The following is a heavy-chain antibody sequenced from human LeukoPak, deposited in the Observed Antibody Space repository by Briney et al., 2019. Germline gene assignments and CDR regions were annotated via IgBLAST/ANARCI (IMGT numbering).Heavy chain of an antibody. D-gene: IGHD3-10*01. CDR1: GFTFSGSA. CDR3: TRSTMVRGVIMSGYYYYGMDV. J-gene: IGHJ6*02. CDR2: IGRKATSSAT. V-gene: IGHV3-73*01. Sequence: GGSLRLSCAASGFTFSGSAMSCVRQASGKGLEWVGRIGRKATSSATAYAASVKDSFTISRDDSKNTAYLQMNSLKTEDTAVYYCTRSTMVRGVIMSGYYYYGMDVWGQGTTVTVSS.